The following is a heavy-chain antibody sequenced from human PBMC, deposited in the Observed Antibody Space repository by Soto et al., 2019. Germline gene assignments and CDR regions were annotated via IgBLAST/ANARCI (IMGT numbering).Heavy chain of an antibody. V-gene: IGHV3-43*01. Sequence: GGSLRLSCAASGFTFDDYTMHWVRQAPGKGLEWVSLISWDGGSTYYADSVKGRFTISRDNSKNSLYLQMNSLRTEDTALYYCAKDIFKVAGAAAGPDAFDIWGQGTMVTVSS. CDR1: GFTFDDYT. D-gene: IGHD6-13*01. J-gene: IGHJ3*02. CDR2: ISWDGGST. CDR3: AKDIFKVAGAAAGPDAFDI.